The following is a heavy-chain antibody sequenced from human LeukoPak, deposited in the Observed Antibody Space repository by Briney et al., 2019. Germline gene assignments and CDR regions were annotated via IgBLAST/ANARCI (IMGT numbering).Heavy chain of an antibody. D-gene: IGHD6-19*01. CDR1: GFTVSNTF. CDR2: IYTIGTT. Sequence: GGSLRLSCAASGFTVSNTFMSWVRQARGKGLEWVSVIYTIGTTYYADSVKGRFTISRDNSKNTLYLQMNSLRAEDTAVYYCARGSGWLDYWGQGTLVTVSS. J-gene: IGHJ4*02. V-gene: IGHV3-53*01. CDR3: ARGSGWLDY.